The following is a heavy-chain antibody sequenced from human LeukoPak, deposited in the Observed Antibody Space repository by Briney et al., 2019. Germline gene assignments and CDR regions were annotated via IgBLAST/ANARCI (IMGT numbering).Heavy chain of an antibody. CDR2: ISSSSSTI. V-gene: IGHV3-48*01. Sequence: GGSLRLSCAASGFTFSSYSMNWVRQAPGKGLEWVSYISSSSSTIYYADSVKGRFTISRDNAKNSLYLQMNSLRAEDTAVYYCARDRCSGGRCYSLSVGHMDVWGKGTTVTVSS. CDR3: ARDRCSGGRCYSLSVGHMDV. CDR1: GFTFSSYS. D-gene: IGHD2-15*01. J-gene: IGHJ6*03.